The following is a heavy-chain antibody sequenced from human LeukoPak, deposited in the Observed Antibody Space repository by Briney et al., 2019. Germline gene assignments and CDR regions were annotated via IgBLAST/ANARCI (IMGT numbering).Heavy chain of an antibody. V-gene: IGHV3-23*01. CDR3: AGVVVAATRDSIFDY. CDR1: GFTFSSYA. D-gene: IGHD2-15*01. Sequence: GGSLRLSCEASGFTFSSYAMSWVRQAPGKGLEWVSAISGSGGSTYYADSVKGRFTISRDNSKNTLYLQMNSLRAEDTAVYYCAGVVVAATRDSIFDYWGQGTLVTVSS. J-gene: IGHJ4*02. CDR2: ISGSGGST.